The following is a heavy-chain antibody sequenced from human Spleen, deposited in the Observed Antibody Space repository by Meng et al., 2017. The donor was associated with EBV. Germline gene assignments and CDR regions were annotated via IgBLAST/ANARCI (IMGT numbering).Heavy chain of an antibody. Sequence: VQVQAAGAEVKTPGSAMKVDTKASGYTFTGYYIHVVRQAPGRGLEWMGRINPNGGSTSYAQKCQGRITMTRDTSTSTVYMELSSLTSEDTAVYYCARGGRVTMIVVVTTPFDYWGQGTLVTVSS. CDR3: ARGGRVTMIVVVTTPFDY. V-gene: IGHV1-46*01. CDR2: INPNGGST. D-gene: IGHD3-22*01. J-gene: IGHJ4*01. CDR1: GYTFTGYY.